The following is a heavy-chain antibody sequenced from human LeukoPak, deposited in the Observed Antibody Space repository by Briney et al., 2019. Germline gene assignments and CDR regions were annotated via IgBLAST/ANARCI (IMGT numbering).Heavy chain of an antibody. Sequence: GGSLRLSCAASGFTVSSNYMSWVRQAPGKGLECVSVIYSGGSTYYADSVKGRFTISRDNSKNTLYLQMNSLRAEDTAVYYCARGWGSTSCYMCGDYYYYMDVWGKGTTVTVSS. D-gene: IGHD2-2*02. J-gene: IGHJ6*03. CDR3: ARGWGSTSCYMCGDYYYYMDV. V-gene: IGHV3-53*01. CDR1: GFTVSSNY. CDR2: IYSGGST.